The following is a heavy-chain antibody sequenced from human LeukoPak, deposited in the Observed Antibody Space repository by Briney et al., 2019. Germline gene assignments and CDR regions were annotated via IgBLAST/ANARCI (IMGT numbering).Heavy chain of an antibody. Sequence: SETLSLTCTVSGGSISSYYWSWIRQPAGKGLEWIGRIYTSGTITYNPSLKSRVTMSVDTSKNQFSLKLSSVTAADTAVYYCARATVHGSRYYYYYMDVWGKGTTVTVSS. CDR3: ARATVHGSRYYYYYMDV. J-gene: IGHJ6*03. V-gene: IGHV4-4*07. D-gene: IGHD5-24*01. CDR1: GGSISSYY. CDR2: IYTSGTI.